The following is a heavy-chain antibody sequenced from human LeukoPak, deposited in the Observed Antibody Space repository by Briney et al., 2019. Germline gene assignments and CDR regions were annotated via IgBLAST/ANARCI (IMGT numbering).Heavy chain of an antibody. Sequence: ASVKVSCKASGYTFTSYAMNWVRQAPGQGLEWMGVINPSGFSTSYAQKFQGRVTLTRDTSTSTVYMELSSLRSEDTAVYYCARPDSSGSTHRFDYWGQGTLVTVSS. J-gene: IGHJ4*02. CDR2: INPSGFST. V-gene: IGHV1-46*01. CDR3: ARPDSSGSTHRFDY. CDR1: GYTFTSYA. D-gene: IGHD3-22*01.